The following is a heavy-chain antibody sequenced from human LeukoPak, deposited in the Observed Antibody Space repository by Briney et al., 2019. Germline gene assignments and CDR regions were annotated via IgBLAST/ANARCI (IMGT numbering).Heavy chain of an antibody. Sequence: ASVKVSCKASGYTFTSYYMHWVRQAPGQGLEWMGIINPSGGSTSYAQKFQGRVTMTRDTSTSTVYVELSSLRSEDTAVYYCARVRNPETNYYDSSGNNYYFDYWGQGTPVTVSS. D-gene: IGHD3-22*01. CDR1: GYTFTSYY. J-gene: IGHJ4*02. V-gene: IGHV1-46*01. CDR3: ARVRNPETNYYDSSGNNYYFDY. CDR2: INPSGGST.